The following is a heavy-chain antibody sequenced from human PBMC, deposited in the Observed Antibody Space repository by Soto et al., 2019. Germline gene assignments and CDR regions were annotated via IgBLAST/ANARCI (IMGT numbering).Heavy chain of an antibody. V-gene: IGHV4-31*02. Sequence: PSETLSLTCTVSGGSISSGGYYWSWIRQHPGKGLEWIGYIYYSGGTYYNPSLTSRLTISVDTSKNQFSLKLSSVTAADTAVYLCARGYSDYDTNWFDPWGQGALVTVS. CDR2: IYYSGGT. J-gene: IGHJ5*02. CDR3: ARGYSDYDTNWFDP. CDR1: GGSISSGGYY. D-gene: IGHD4-17*01.